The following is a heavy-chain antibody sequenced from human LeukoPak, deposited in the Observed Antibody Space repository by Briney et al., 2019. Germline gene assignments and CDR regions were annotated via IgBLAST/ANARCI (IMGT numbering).Heavy chain of an antibody. CDR2: IKKDGSEK. J-gene: IGHJ4*02. CDR1: GFTVSSNY. Sequence: GGSLRLSCAASGFTVSSNYMSWVRQAPGKGLEWVANIKKDGSEKYYVDSVKGRFTISRDSAKTSLYLQMNSLRAEDTAVYYCARDLSGVTGYTYGRGIDYWGQGTLVTVSS. D-gene: IGHD5-18*01. CDR3: ARDLSGVTGYTYGRGIDY. V-gene: IGHV3-7*01.